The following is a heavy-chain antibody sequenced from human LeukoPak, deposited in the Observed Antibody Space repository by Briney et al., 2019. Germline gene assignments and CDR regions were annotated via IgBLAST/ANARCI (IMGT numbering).Heavy chain of an antibody. V-gene: IGHV1-46*01. J-gene: IGHJ4*02. D-gene: IGHD4-17*01. CDR2: INPSGGST. CDR1: GYTFTSYY. CDR3: ARETLHYGDYGTIDY. Sequence: GASVKVSCKASGYTFTSYYMHWVRQAPGQGLEWMGIINPSGGSTSYAQKFQGRVTMTRDMSTSTVYMELSSLRSEDTAVYYCARETLHYGDYGTIDYWGQGTLVTVSS.